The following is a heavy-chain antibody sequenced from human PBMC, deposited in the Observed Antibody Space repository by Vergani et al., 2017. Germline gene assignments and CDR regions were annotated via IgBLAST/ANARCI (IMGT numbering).Heavy chain of an antibody. J-gene: IGHJ3*02. CDR2: ISYDGSNK. D-gene: IGHD2-2*01. CDR1: GFPFSDYG. V-gene: IGHV3-30*18. Sequence: QVQLVESGGGEVQPGRSLRLSCSAAGFPFSDYGVHWVRQAPGKGLEWVSVISYDGSNKYYADSVKGRFTISRDNSKNTLYLQMNSLRAEDTAVYYCAKGLCSSTSCYQDAFDIWGQGTMVTVSS. CDR3: AKGLCSSTSCYQDAFDI.